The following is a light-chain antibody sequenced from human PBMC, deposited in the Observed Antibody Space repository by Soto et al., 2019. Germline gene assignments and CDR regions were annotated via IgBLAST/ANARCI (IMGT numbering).Light chain of an antibody. V-gene: IGLV2-14*03. CDR1: NSDVGANDF. J-gene: IGLJ1*01. Sequence: QSALAQPASVSGSPGQSITISCTGTNSDVGANDFDSWYQQHPDKAPKLMIYEVSNRPSELSYRFSGSKSVNTATLTISGLQAEDEADYYGRSYTTSSTRVFGTGTKVTVL. CDR3: RSYTTSSTRV. CDR2: EVS.